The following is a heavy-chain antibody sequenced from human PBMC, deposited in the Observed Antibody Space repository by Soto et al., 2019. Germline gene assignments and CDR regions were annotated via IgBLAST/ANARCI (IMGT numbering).Heavy chain of an antibody. V-gene: IGHV3-53*01. Sequence: EVQLVESGGGLIQPGGSLRLSCAVSGFTVSNNYMSWVRQAPGKGLEGVSVIYSGGYTAYGDSVKGRFTISRDNSKNTLYLQKNGLGSAAPSEFYFAAPPGGVGYWGQGTLVTVSS. CDR3: AAPPGGVGY. J-gene: IGHJ4*02. CDR2: IYSGGYT. D-gene: IGHD1-26*01. CDR1: GFTVSNNY.